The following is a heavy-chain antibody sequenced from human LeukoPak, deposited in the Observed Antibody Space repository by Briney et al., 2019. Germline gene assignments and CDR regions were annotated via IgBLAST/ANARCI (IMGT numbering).Heavy chain of an antibody. D-gene: IGHD3-3*01. CDR1: GFTSSTYW. CDR2: IKQDGSEK. J-gene: IGHJ2*01. CDR3: ARAEWSNWYFDL. V-gene: IGHV3-7*03. Sequence: PGGSRRLSSAASGFTSSTYWVNWVRQAPGKWREWVANIKQDGSEKYYVDSVKGRFTPSRDSAKKALYLQMNRMRAEDTAVYYCARAEWSNWYFDLWGRGTLVTVSS.